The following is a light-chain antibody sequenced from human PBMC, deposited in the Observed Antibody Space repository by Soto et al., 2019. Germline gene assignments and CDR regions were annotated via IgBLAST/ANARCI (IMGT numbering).Light chain of an antibody. CDR2: DVT. CDR1: SSDGGGYNY. Sequence: QSVLTQPRSVSGSPGQSVSSSCTGTSSDGGGYNYVSWYQQHPGKAPKLMIYDVTKRPSGVPDRFSASKSGNTASLTISGLQADDEADYYCCSYAGSYSYVFGTGTKV. J-gene: IGLJ1*01. CDR3: CSYAGSYSYV. V-gene: IGLV2-11*01.